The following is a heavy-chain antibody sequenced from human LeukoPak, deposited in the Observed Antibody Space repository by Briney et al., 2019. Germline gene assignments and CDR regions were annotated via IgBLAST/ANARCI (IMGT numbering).Heavy chain of an antibody. D-gene: IGHD5-18*01. Sequence: GGSLRLSCAASGFTFSSYSMNWVRQAPGKGLEWVSSISSSSSYIYYADSVKGRFTISRDNARNSQFLQMNSLRAEDTAVYYCATKIVDTAMPDYWGQGTLVTVSS. J-gene: IGHJ4*02. CDR2: ISSSSSYI. CDR1: GFTFSSYS. V-gene: IGHV3-21*01. CDR3: ATKIVDTAMPDY.